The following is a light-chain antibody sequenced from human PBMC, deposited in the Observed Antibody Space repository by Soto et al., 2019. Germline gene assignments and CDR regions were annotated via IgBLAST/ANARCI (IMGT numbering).Light chain of an antibody. Sequence: DTVMTQSPLSLPVTPGEPASISCRSSQSLLHSNGYNYMDWYLQKPGQSPHLLIYLGSNRASEVPDRFSGSGSGTDFTLKISRVETEDVGVYYCMQSLHTPYTFGQGTKLEIK. CDR3: MQSLHTPYT. CDR2: LGS. V-gene: IGKV2-28*01. J-gene: IGKJ2*01. CDR1: QSLLHSNGYNY.